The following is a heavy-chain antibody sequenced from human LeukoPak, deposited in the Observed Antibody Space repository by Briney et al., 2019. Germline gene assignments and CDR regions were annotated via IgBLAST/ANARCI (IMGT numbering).Heavy chain of an antibody. CDR2: IQYGGTT. CDR3: ARVTASFGGSYFIDY. Sequence: NPSETLSLTCTVSGDSVNNFYCSWIRQSPGKGLEWIGYIQYGGTTTYNPSLKSRVTISADTSKNRVSLTLTSVTAADTAVYYCARVTASFGGSYFIDYWGQGTLVTVSS. J-gene: IGHJ4*02. CDR1: GDSVNNFY. D-gene: IGHD1-26*01. V-gene: IGHV4-59*02.